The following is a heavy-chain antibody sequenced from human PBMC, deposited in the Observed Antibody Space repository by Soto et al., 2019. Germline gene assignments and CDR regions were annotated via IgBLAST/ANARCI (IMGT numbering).Heavy chain of an antibody. CDR1: GGTFSSYA. J-gene: IGHJ6*04. Sequence: ASVKVSCKASGGTFSSYAISWVRQAPGQGLEWMGGIIPIFGTANYADSVKGRFTISRDTSENTLHLQMDSLRAEDTAVYYCARDDVLCDGGRCYGVPLDVWGKGTTVTVSS. V-gene: IGHV1-69*05. CDR3: ARDDVLCDGGRCYGVPLDV. D-gene: IGHD2-15*01. CDR2: IIPIFGTA.